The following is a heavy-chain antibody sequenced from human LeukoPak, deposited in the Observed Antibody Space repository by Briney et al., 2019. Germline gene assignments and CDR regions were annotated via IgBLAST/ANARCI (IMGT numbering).Heavy chain of an antibody. Sequence: GASVKVSCKASGYTFTSYAMHWVRQAPGQRLEWMGWISAYNGNTNYAQKLQGRVTMTTDTSTSTAYMELRSLRSNDTAVYYCARDLRAMGDFDYWGQGTLVTVSS. J-gene: IGHJ4*02. CDR1: GYTFTSYA. V-gene: IGHV1-18*01. CDR2: ISAYNGNT. D-gene: IGHD5-18*01. CDR3: ARDLRAMGDFDY.